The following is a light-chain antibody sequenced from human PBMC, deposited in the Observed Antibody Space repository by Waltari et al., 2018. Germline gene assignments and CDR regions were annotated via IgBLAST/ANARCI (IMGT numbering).Light chain of an antibody. CDR1: CSDVGNYNL. V-gene: IGLV2-23*02. J-gene: IGLJ2*01. Sequence: QSALTQPASVSGSPGQSITISCTGTCSDVGNYNLVSWYQHHPGKVPKLMIYEFTKRPSWISNRFSGSKSGNTASLTISGLQAEDEGDYYCCSYAGSRIVVFGGGTKMTVL. CDR3: CSYAGSRIVV. CDR2: EFT.